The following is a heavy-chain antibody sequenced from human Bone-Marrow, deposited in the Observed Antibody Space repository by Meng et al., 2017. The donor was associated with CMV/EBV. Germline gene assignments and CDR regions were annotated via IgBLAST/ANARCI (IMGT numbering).Heavy chain of an antibody. CDR2: INLKSGDT. CDR1: GYTFTAYF. CDR3: ARDHLKWFLSLGPFDAFDI. V-gene: IGHV1-2*02. D-gene: IGHD3-3*01. Sequence: ASVKVSCKSFGYTFTAYFVHWVRQAPGQGLEWMGWINLKSGDTNYAQKFRGRVTMTRDTSIDTAYMELSRLRSDDTAVYYCARDHLKWFLSLGPFDAFDIWGQGTMVTVSS. J-gene: IGHJ3*02.